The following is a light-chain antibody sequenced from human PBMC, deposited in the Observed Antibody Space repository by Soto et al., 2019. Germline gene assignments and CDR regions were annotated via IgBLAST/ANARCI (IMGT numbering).Light chain of an antibody. CDR3: SSYTARSTGV. CDR2: EVS. CDR1: SSDVGGYNY. J-gene: IGLJ3*02. Sequence: QSALTQPASVSGSPGQSITISCTGTSSDVGGYNYVSWYQQHPGTSPKLMIYEVSNRPSGVSNRFSGSESGNTASLIISGLQAEDEGDYYCSSYTARSTGVFGGGTKLTVL. V-gene: IGLV2-14*01.